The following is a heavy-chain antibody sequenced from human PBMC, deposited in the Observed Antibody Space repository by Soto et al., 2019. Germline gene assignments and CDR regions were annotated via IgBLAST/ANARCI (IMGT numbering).Heavy chain of an antibody. CDR2: ISAYNGNT. Sequence: QVQLVQSGAEVKKPGASVKVSCKASGYSFTSYGISWVRQAPGQGLEWMGWISAYNGNTKYAQKVQGRVTMPTDTSTSPASMEPRSLRSDDTAVSYCAREPTSFDYWGQGTLVTVSS. CDR1: GYSFTSYG. V-gene: IGHV1-18*01. J-gene: IGHJ4*02. CDR3: AREPTSFDY.